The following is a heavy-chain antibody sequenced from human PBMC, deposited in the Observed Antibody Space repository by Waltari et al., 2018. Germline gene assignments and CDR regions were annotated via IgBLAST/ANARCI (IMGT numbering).Heavy chain of an antibody. J-gene: IGHJ4*02. CDR3: ARNLLRSYGLVDY. CDR2: IDGGGSP. V-gene: IGHV4-4*07. CDR1: GGAISNDF. Sequence: QVQLQESGPGLAKPSETLSLPCPVTGGAISNDFWSWIRQPAGKGLEWIGRIDGGGSPNYNPSLASRVTMSMDTSKSQFSLELRSVTAADTAIYYCARNLLRSYGLVDYWGQGTLATVSS. D-gene: IGHD3-10*01.